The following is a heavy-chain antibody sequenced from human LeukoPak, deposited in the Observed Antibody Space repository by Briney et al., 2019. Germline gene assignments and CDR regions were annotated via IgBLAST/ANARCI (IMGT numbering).Heavy chain of an antibody. Sequence: PSETLSLTCTVSGGSISSSSYYWGWTRQPPGKGLEWIGSIYYSGSTYYNPSLKRRVTISVDTSKNQFSLKLNSVTAADTAVYYCARSRSSSWFLFDYWGQGTLVTVSS. J-gene: IGHJ4*02. CDR1: GGSISSSSYY. CDR2: IYYSGST. V-gene: IGHV4-39*07. CDR3: ARSRSSSWFLFDY. D-gene: IGHD6-13*01.